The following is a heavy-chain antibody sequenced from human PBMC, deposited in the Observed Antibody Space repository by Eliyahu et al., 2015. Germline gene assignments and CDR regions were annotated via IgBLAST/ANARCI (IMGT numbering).Heavy chain of an antibody. V-gene: IGHV3-9*01. J-gene: IGHJ5*02. CDR2: ISWNSGSI. CDR3: AKSYLDYSFFPPFDP. CDR1: GFTFDDYA. Sequence: EVQLVESGGGLVQPGRSLRLSCAASGFTFDDYAMHWVRQAPGKGLEWVSGISWNSGSIGYADSVKGRFTISRDNAKNSLYLQMNSLRAEDTALYYCAKSYLDYSFFPPFDPWGQGTLVTVSS. D-gene: IGHD4-11*01.